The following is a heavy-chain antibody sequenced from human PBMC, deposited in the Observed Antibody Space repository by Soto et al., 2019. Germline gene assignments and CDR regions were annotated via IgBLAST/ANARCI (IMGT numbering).Heavy chain of an antibody. Sequence: GGSLRLSCAASGITFSNYWMEWVRQAPGRGLVWDSRIHSDGITIYYADSVKGRFTISRDNAKNSLYLQMNSLRAEDTALYFCTRELGSSWYPEYFQHWGQGTLVTVS. CDR1: GITFSNYW. D-gene: IGHD6-13*01. CDR2: IHSDGITI. J-gene: IGHJ1*01. CDR3: TRELGSSWYPEYFQH. V-gene: IGHV3-74*01.